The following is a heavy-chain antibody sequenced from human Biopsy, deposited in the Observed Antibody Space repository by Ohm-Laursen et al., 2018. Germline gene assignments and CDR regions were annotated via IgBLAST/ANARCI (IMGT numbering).Heavy chain of an antibody. V-gene: IGHV4-61*01. CDR2: IYSGGNT. CDR1: GDSLTSGPEN. D-gene: IGHD6-19*01. J-gene: IGHJ4*02. Sequence: GTLSLTWTVSGDSLTSGPENWSWIRQSPGQGLEYIGFIYSGGNTNYNPSLKNRVTMSVDTSKNQFYLKLYSVTAADTAVYYCARGRRTSGWPYFDNWGQGALVIVS. CDR3: ARGRRTSGWPYFDN.